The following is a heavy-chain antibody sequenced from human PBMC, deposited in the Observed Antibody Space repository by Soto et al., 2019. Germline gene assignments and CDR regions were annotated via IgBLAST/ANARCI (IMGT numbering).Heavy chain of an antibody. Sequence: QVQLVQSGAEVKKPGASVKVSCKASGYTFTTHGISWVRQVPGQGLEWMGWVRGDNGHTNYAQSLQGRVTMTTDTSTNTAYMELRSLRSDDTAVYYCARGLGYCRSGTCYREWFDPWGQGTLVTVCS. D-gene: IGHD2-15*01. V-gene: IGHV1-18*01. CDR2: VRGDNGHT. CDR3: ARGLGYCRSGTCYREWFDP. CDR1: GYTFTTHG. J-gene: IGHJ5*02.